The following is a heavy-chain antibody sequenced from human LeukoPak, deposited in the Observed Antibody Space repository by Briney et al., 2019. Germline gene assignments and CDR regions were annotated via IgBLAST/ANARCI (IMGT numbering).Heavy chain of an antibody. CDR1: GVSIRDYY. D-gene: IGHD2-15*01. J-gene: IGHJ5*02. V-gene: IGHV4-59*08. CDR2: MYYSRAT. Sequence: SETLSLTCTVSGVSIRDYYWSWIRQPPGKGLEGIGYMYYSRATNYNPSLRSRVTISLDTYKNRVYLKLSSVTAADTAVYSCARHHRTKDCSGGSCYSGWFEPWGQGTLVTVSS. CDR3: ARHHRTKDCSGGSCYSGWFEP.